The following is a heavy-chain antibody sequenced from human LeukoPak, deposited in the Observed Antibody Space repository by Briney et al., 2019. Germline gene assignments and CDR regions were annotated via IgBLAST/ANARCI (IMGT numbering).Heavy chain of an antibody. CDR2: ISYDGSNK. CDR3: ARQGSGSYLFDY. CDR1: GFTFSSYA. D-gene: IGHD3-10*01. Sequence: GSLRLSCAASGFTFSSYAMHWVRQAPGKGLEWVAVISYDGSNKYYADSVKGRFTISRDNSKNTLYLQMNSLRAEDTAVYYCARQGSGSYLFDYWGQGTLVTVSS. J-gene: IGHJ4*02. V-gene: IGHV3-30-3*01.